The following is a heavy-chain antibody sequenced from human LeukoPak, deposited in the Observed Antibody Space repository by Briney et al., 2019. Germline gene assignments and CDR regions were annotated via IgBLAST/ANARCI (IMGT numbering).Heavy chain of an antibody. CDR3: ATHRRSYSVLGY. CDR2: MNPNSGNT. CDR1: GYTFTSYD. Sequence: ASVKVSCKASGYTFTSYDINWVRQATGQGLEWMGWMNPNSGNTGYAQKFQGRVTMTRNTSISTAYMELSSLRSEDTAVYYCATHRRSYSVLGYWGQGTLVTASS. V-gene: IGHV1-8*01. J-gene: IGHJ4*02. D-gene: IGHD5/OR15-5a*01.